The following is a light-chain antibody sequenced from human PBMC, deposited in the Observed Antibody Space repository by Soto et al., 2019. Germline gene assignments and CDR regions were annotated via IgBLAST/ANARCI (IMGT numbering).Light chain of an antibody. CDR1: QSISSW. CDR3: QKYNSYPLT. J-gene: IGKJ4*01. V-gene: IGKV1-5*03. CDR2: KAS. Sequence: DIQMTQSPSTLSASVGDRVTITCRASQSISSWFAWYQQKPEKAPNLLIYKASSLESGVPSRFSGSGSGTEYTLTISSLQPDYFSTYYCQKYNSYPLTFGGGTQVEIK.